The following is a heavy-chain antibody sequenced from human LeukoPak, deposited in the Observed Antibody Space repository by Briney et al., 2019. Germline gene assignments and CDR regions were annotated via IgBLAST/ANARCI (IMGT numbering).Heavy chain of an antibody. J-gene: IGHJ4*02. CDR3: ARSGYQLLTRLFDY. CDR1: GYTFTSYA. Sequence: ASVKVSCKASGYTFTSYAMHWVRQAPGQRLEWMGWINAGNGNTKYSQKFQGRVTITRDTSASTAYTELSSLRSEDTAVYYCARSGYQLLTRLFDYWGQGTLVTVSS. D-gene: IGHD2-2*01. CDR2: INAGNGNT. V-gene: IGHV1-3*01.